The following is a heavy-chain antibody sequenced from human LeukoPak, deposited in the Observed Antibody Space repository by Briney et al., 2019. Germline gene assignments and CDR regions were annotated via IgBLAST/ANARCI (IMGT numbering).Heavy chain of an antibody. CDR2: INWSGGST. Sequence: GGSLRLSCTASGFTFGDYAMSWVRQAPGKGLEWVSGINWSGGSTGYADSVKGRFTISRDNAKNSLYLQMNSLRAEDTALYYCARGDYGEHFDYWGQGTLVTVSS. CDR3: ARGDYGEHFDY. V-gene: IGHV3-20*04. CDR1: GFTFGDYA. J-gene: IGHJ4*02. D-gene: IGHD4-17*01.